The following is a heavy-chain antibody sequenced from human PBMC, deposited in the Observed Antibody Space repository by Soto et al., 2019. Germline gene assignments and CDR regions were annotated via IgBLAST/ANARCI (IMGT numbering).Heavy chain of an antibody. J-gene: IGHJ4*02. Sequence: SETLSLTCTVSGGSISINKYYWGWIRQPPGKGLEWIGSLYYNGIIYYNPSLKSRVIISGDTSKNQFSLKLSSVTDADTAVYYGGRHRGYAPVDDWGKGTQVTVAS. CDR3: GRHRGYAPVDD. V-gene: IGHV4-39*01. CDR1: GGSISINKYY. D-gene: IGHD2-15*01. CDR2: LYYNGII.